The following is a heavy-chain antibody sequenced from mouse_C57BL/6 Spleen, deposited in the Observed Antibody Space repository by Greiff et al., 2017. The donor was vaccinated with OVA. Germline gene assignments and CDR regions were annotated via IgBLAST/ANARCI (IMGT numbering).Heavy chain of an antibody. J-gene: IGHJ2*01. Sequence: EVKLVESGGGLVKPGGSLKLSCAASGFTFSSYTMSWVRQTPEKRLEWVATISGGGGNTYYPDSVKGRFTLTRDNAKNTLYLQMSSLRSEDTALYYCARQGQLRLLYYFDDWGKGTTLTVSS. D-gene: IGHD3-2*02. CDR1: GFTFSSYT. V-gene: IGHV5-9*01. CDR2: ISGGGGNT. CDR3: ARQGQLRLLYYFDD.